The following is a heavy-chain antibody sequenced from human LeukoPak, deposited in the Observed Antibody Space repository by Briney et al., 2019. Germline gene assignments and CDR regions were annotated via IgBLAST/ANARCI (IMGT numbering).Heavy chain of an antibody. CDR1: GDSINSGNNY. D-gene: IGHD5-24*01. CDR2: IYSSGTT. CDR3: ARERRWFNDWFDP. J-gene: IGHJ5*02. Sequence: SETLSLTCTVSGDSINSGNNYWSWIRQPAGKGPEWIGHIYSSGTTNYNPSLKSRVTMSVDTSKNQFSLKLSSVTAADTAVYYCARERRWFNDWFDPWGQGALVTVSS. V-gene: IGHV4-61*10.